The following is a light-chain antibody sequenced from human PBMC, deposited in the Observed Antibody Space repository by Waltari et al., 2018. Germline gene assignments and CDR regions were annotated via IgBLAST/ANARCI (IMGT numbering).Light chain of an antibody. CDR1: QSVLSSSNTKNY. V-gene: IGKV4-1*01. Sequence: DIVMTQSPDSLAVSLCEGATIHCKSRQSVLSSSNTKNYLAWYQQKPGQPPKLLIYWATTREAGVPDRFSGSGSGTDFTLTISSLQAEDVAVYYCQQYYSTPQLTFGGGTKVEIK. CDR2: WAT. CDR3: QQYYSTPQLT. J-gene: IGKJ4*01.